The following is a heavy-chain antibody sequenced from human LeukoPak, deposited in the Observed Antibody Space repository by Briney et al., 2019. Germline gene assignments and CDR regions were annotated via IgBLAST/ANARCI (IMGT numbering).Heavy chain of an antibody. V-gene: IGHV4-59*01. D-gene: IGHD3-22*01. CDR3: ARQSISGSSLSDFDY. CDR2: IYDSGST. CDR1: GGSISSYY. J-gene: IGHJ4*02. Sequence: SETLSLTCTVSGGSISSYYWSWIRQPPGKGLEWIGNIYDSGSTNYNPSLKSRVTISVDTSKNQCSLKLSSVTAADTAVYYCARQSISGSSLSDFDYWGQGTLVNVSS.